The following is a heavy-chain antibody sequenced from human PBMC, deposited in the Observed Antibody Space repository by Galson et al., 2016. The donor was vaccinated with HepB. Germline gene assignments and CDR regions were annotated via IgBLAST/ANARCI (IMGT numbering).Heavy chain of an antibody. J-gene: IGHJ6*02. V-gene: IGHV1-18*01. Sequence: SVKVSCKASGYTFTTYGISWVRQAPGQGLEWMGWISPYSGNTNYAQKFQGRVTMSTDTSTSTAYMELRSLRSDDTAVYYCARKEGVAARNHYYSYDGMDVCGRVTTVTVSS. CDR3: ARKEGVAARNHYYSYDGMDV. CDR1: GYTFTTYG. D-gene: IGHD6-6*01. CDR2: ISPYSGNT.